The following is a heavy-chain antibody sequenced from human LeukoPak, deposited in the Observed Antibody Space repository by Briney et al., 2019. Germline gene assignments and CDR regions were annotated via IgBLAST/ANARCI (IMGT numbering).Heavy chain of an antibody. D-gene: IGHD2-2*01. CDR2: VNYRGSP. V-gene: IGHV4-34*01. J-gene: IGHJ6*02. CDR3: SRSGLTGMREYERADYYYYGMDL. CDR1: GGSFSGYL. Sequence: SETLSLTCDVPGGSFSGYLWSWIRQSPGKGLEWIGEVNYRGSPHYNPSLESRVTISVDTSKNQLSLKLTSVTAADAALYYCSRSGLTGMREYERADYYYYGMDLWGQGTAVTV.